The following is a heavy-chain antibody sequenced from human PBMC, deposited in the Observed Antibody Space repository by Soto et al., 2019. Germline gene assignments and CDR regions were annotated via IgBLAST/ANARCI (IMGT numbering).Heavy chain of an antibody. CDR1: SYTFSNYA. CDR3: ATSNDYYYDSPSYISLFY. Sequence: SVKTSCKASSYTFSNYAFSWVRQAPGQVLEWMGWVSPYNGNTHYAQRLQGRVSITAAPSTSTAYMEVRSLRFDDTAVYYCATSNDYYYDSPSYISLFYWGQGTRVTASS. J-gene: IGHJ4*02. D-gene: IGHD3-22*01. V-gene: IGHV1-18*04. CDR2: VSPYNGNT.